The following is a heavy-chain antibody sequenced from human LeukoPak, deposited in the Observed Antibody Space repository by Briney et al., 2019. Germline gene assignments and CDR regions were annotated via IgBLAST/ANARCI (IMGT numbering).Heavy chain of an antibody. CDR2: ISGSGPST. D-gene: IGHD3-22*01. CDR3: AKSVGYYYDSSGYSDY. J-gene: IGHJ4*02. Sequence: GGSLRLSCAASGFTFQNYAMSWVRQAPGKGLEWASSISGSGPSTDYADSVKGRFTISRDNAKNSLYLQMNSLRAEDTALYYCAKSVGYYYDSSGYSDYWGQGTLVTVSS. CDR1: GFTFQNYA. V-gene: IGHV3-23*01.